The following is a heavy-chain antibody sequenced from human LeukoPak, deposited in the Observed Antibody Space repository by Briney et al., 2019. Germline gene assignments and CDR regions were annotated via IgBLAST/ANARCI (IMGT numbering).Heavy chain of an antibody. CDR1: GFTFTSYD. V-gene: IGHV3-30*18. CDR2: ISYDGSNK. CDR3: AKDRSGSYGVRGYFDY. D-gene: IGHD1-26*01. J-gene: IGHJ4*02. Sequence: PGGSLRLSCAASGFTFTSYDMHWVRQAPGKGLEWVAIISYDGSNKYYADSVKGRFTTSRDNSKNTLYLQMNSLGAEDTAVYYCAKDRSGSYGVRGYFDYWGQGNLVTVSS.